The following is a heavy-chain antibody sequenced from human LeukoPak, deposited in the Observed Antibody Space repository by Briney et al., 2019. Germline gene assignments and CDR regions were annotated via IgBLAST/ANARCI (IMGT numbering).Heavy chain of an antibody. D-gene: IGHD2-15*01. CDR3: ARDRSSGGSLSVNDAFDI. CDR2: IYTSGST. J-gene: IGHJ3*02. CDR1: GDSISSFY. V-gene: IGHV4-4*07. Sequence: SSETLSLTCTVSGDSISSFYWTWIRQPAGKGLEWIGRIYTSGSTNYNPSLKSRVTMSVDTSKNQFSLKLSSVTAADTAVYYCARDRSSGGSLSVNDAFDIWGQGTMVTVSS.